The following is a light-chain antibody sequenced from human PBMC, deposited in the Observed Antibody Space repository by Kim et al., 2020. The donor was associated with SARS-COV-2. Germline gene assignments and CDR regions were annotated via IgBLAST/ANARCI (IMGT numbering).Light chain of an antibody. Sequence: QTVVTQEPSFSVSPGGTVTLTCGLSSGSVSTSYYTSWYQQTPGQAPRTLMYSTNTRSSGVPDRFSGSILGNKAALTITGAQADYESDYYCVLYMGSGIWVFGGGTQLTVL. V-gene: IGLV8-61*01. CDR1: SGSVSTSYY. CDR2: STN. J-gene: IGLJ3*02. CDR3: VLYMGSGIWV.